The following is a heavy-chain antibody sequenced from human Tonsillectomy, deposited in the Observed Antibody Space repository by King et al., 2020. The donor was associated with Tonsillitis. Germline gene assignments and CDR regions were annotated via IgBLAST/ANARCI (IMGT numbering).Heavy chain of an antibody. CDR1: GYTLTDYY. J-gene: IGHJ3*02. V-gene: IGHV1-2*02. Sequence: VQLVESGAEVKKPGASVKVSCKASGYTLTDYYMHWVRQAPGQGLEWMGWINAKSGGTNYAQKFQGRVTMTRDTSISTAYMELSRVRSDDTAVYYCARDPSRGAATAVDAFDIWGQGKMVTVS. CDR2: INAKSGGT. CDR3: ARDPSRGAATAVDAFDI. D-gene: IGHD6-13*01.